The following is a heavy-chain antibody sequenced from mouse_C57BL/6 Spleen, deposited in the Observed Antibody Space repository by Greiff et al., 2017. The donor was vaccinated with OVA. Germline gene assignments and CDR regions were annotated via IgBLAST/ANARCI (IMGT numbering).Heavy chain of an antibody. CDR1: GYTFTDYN. CDR3: ARRVITTLVAPYWYFDV. CDR2: INPNNGGN. D-gene: IGHD1-1*01. Sequence: EVQLQQSGPELVKPGASVKIPCKASGYTFTDYNMDWVKQSHGKSLEWIGDINPNNGGNNYNQKFKGKATLTVDKSSSTAYMELRGLTSENTSVYYCARRVITTLVAPYWYFDVWGTGTTVTVSS. J-gene: IGHJ1*03. V-gene: IGHV1-18*01.